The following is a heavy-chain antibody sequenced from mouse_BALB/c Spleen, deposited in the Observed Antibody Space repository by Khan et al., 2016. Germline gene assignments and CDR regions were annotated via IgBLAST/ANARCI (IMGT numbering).Heavy chain of an antibody. V-gene: IGHV1S135*01. CDR1: GYTFTSYN. CDR3: ASDLLWYAMDY. CDR2: IDPYNGGS. D-gene: IGHD2-1*01. J-gene: IGHJ4*01. Sequence: VQLQQSGPELVKPGASVKVSCKASGYTFTSYNMYWVKQSHGKSLEWIGYIDPYNGGSNYNQKFKGKATLTVDKSSSTAYMHLNSLTSEDSAVYYCASDLLWYAMDYWGQGTSVTVSS.